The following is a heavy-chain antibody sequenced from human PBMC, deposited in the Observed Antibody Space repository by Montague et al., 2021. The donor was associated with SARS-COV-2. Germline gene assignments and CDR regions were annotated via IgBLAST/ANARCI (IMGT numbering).Heavy chain of an antibody. Sequence: SLRLSCAASGFTFSTSGMHWVRQTPDKGLEWVALMSYGGTETYYADSVKGRFTISRDNPKYTVYLQMDSLRVEDTAIYYCARDADRIKYGLFDYWGRGTRVTVSS. CDR1: GFTFSTSG. V-gene: IGHV3-33*01. CDR3: ARDADRIKYGLFDY. D-gene: IGHD3/OR15-3a*01. CDR2: MSYGGTET. J-gene: IGHJ4*02.